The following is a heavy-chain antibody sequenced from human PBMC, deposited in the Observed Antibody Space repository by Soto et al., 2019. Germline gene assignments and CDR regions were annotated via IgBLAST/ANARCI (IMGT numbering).Heavy chain of an antibody. CDR2: IYPGDSDT. Sequence: PGESLKISCKGSGYIFTSYWICCFLQRPGKGLEWMGIIYPGDSDTRYSPSFQGQVTISADKSISTAYLQWSSLKASDTAMYYCAIKDSSGSSSPFDYWGQGTLVTVSS. J-gene: IGHJ4*02. V-gene: IGHV5-51*01. CDR1: GYIFTSYW. CDR3: AIKDSSGSSSPFDY. D-gene: IGHD3-22*01.